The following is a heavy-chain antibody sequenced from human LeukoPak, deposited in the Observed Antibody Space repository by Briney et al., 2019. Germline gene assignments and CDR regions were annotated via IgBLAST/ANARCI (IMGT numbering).Heavy chain of an antibody. D-gene: IGHD3-3*01. Sequence: NSSETLSLTCTVSGGSISSSSYYWGWIRQPPGKGLEWIGGIYYSGSTYYNPSLKSRVTISVDTSKNQFSLKLSSVTAADTAVYYCARHPRADFWSGYGIYGMDVWGQGTTVTVSS. CDR2: IYYSGST. CDR3: ARHPRADFWSGYGIYGMDV. CDR1: GGSISSSSYY. J-gene: IGHJ6*02. V-gene: IGHV4-39*01.